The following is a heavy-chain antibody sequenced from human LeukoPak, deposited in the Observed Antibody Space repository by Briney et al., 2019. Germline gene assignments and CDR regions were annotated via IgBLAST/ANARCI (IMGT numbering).Heavy chain of an antibody. CDR3: TTDKEDYSMVRDAFDI. CDR1: GFTFSNAW. CDR2: IKNKTDGGTT. V-gene: IGHV3-15*01. Sequence: GGSLRLSCAASGFTFSNAWMSWVRQAPGKGLEWVGRIKNKTDGGTTDYAAPVKGRFTISRDDSKNTLYLQMNSLKTEDTAVYYCTTDKEDYSMVRDAFDIWGQGTMVTVSS. J-gene: IGHJ3*02. D-gene: IGHD2-15*01.